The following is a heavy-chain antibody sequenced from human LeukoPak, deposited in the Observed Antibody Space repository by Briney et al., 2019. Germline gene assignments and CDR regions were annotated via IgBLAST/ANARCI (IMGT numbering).Heavy chain of an antibody. CDR2: ISYDGSNK. J-gene: IGHJ4*02. Sequence: TGGSLRLSCAASGFTFSSYGMHWVRQAPGKGLEWVAVISYDGSNKYYADSVKGRFTISRDNSKNTLYLQMNSLRAEDTAVYYCARLYSSSWYYFDYWGQGTLVTVSS. V-gene: IGHV3-30*03. CDR3: ARLYSSSWYYFDY. D-gene: IGHD6-13*01. CDR1: GFTFSSYG.